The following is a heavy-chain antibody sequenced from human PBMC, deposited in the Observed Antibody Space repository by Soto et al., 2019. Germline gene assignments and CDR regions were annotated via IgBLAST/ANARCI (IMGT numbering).Heavy chain of an antibody. Sequence: AGSVKVSCKASGYTFTSYYMHWVRQAPGQGLEWMGIINPSGGSTSYAQKFQGRVTMTRDTSTSTVYMELSSLRSEDTAVYYCARDQSSSWYTYYGMDVWGQGTTVTVSS. J-gene: IGHJ6*02. CDR1: GYTFTSYY. V-gene: IGHV1-46*01. CDR3: ARDQSSSWYTYYGMDV. CDR2: INPSGGST. D-gene: IGHD6-13*01.